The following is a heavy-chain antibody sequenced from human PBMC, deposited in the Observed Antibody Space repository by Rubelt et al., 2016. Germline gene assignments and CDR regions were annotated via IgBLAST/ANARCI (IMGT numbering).Heavy chain of an antibody. CDR1: GFTFSSYA. Sequence: QVQLVESGGGVVQPGRSLRLSCAASGFTFSSYAMHWVRQAPGKGLEWVAVISYDGSNKYYADSVKGRFLISRDNVKSTLDMQMNSLRAEDTAVYYCEREWGLQDYYGSGTFDYWGQGTLVTVSS. V-gene: IGHV3-30*04. CDR3: EREWGLQDYYGSGTFDY. CDR2: ISYDGSNK. J-gene: IGHJ4*02. D-gene: IGHD3-10*01.